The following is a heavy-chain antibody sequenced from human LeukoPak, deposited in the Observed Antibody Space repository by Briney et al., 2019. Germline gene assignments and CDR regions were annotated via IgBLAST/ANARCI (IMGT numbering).Heavy chain of an antibody. D-gene: IGHD3-22*01. CDR2: IVVGSGNT. CDR3: ARDIPHYYDSSGYYFSPTYYYYGMDV. Sequence: SVKVSCKASGFTFTSSAVQWVRQARGQRLEWIGWIVVGSGNTNYAQKFQERVTITRDMSTSTAYMELSSLRSEDTAVYYCARDIPHYYDSSGYYFSPTYYYYGMDVWGQGTTVTVSS. J-gene: IGHJ6*02. V-gene: IGHV1-58*01. CDR1: GFTFTSSA.